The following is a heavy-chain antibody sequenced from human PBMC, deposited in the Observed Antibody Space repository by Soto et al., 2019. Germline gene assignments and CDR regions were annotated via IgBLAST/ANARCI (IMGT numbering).Heavy chain of an antibody. V-gene: IGHV5-10-1*01. CDR1: GYIFTTYW. CDR3: ARSRAASGVVPFDP. J-gene: IGHJ5*02. Sequence: XESLKRWCQGSGYIFTTYWITWVRQMPGKGLEWMGRIDPSDSHINYSPSFQGHVTISVDKSISTAYLQWSSLRASDTAMYYCARSRAASGVVPFDPWGQGTLVTVSS. CDR2: IDPSDSHI. D-gene: IGHD6-13*01.